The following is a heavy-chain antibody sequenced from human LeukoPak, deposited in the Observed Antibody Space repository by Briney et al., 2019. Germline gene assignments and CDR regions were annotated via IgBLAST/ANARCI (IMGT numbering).Heavy chain of an antibody. J-gene: IGHJ4*02. V-gene: IGHV4-39*07. CDR3: ARGSSGYWRRVTNYFDY. CDR1: GGSISSSSYY. Sequence: PSETLSLTCTVSGGSISSSSYYWGWIRQPPGKGLEWIGSVYYTGASYYNPSLKSRVTISIDTSKNHFSLNLTSVTAADTAVYYCARGSSGYWRRVTNYFDYWGQGTLVTVSS. D-gene: IGHD3-3*01. CDR2: VYYTGAS.